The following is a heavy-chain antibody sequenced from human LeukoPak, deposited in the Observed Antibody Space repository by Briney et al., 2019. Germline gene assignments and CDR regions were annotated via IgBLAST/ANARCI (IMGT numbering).Heavy chain of an antibody. D-gene: IGHD1-26*01. V-gene: IGHV3-53*01. CDR1: GIAVIGNY. CDR2: ISINTDT. Sequence: GGSLRLSSAASGIAVIGNYMGGVRQPPGKGLKWVSFISINTDTFYADSVRGRFTISRDSSKNTLFLQMNRLRDEDSAVYYCAIAQSWDELFDSWGQGTLVTVSS. CDR3: AIAQSWDELFDS. J-gene: IGHJ4*02.